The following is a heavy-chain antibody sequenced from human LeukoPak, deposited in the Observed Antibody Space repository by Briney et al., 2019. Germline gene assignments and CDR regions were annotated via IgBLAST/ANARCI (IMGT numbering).Heavy chain of an antibody. V-gene: IGHV3-23*01. J-gene: IGHJ4*02. CDR3: AKSDGYNSKAHLFDY. CDR2: ISGSGGST. Sequence: PGGSLRLSCAASGFTFSSYAMSWVRQAPGKGLEWVSAISGSGGSTYYADSVKGRFTISRDNSKNTLYLQMNSLRADDTAVYYCAKSDGYNSKAHLFDYWGQGTLVTVSS. CDR1: GFTFSSYA. D-gene: IGHD5-24*01.